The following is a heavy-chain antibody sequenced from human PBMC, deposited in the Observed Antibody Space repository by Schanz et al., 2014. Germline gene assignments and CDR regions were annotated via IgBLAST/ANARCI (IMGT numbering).Heavy chain of an antibody. D-gene: IGHD3-22*01. CDR1: FFLFLVFG. CDR3: AKDHFGHYDSSGCSDCYYYGMDV. J-gene: IGHJ6*02. Sequence: GKEEGTGGCVFPHGLSLLLSCAVSFFLFLVFGMHWVRQAPGKGLEWVAVISYDGRNKYFADSVKGRFTISRDNSKNTLFLQVNSLRAEDTAVYYCAKDHFGHYDSSGCSDCYYYGMDVWGQGTTVTVSS. V-gene: IGHV3-30*18. CDR2: ISYDGRNK.